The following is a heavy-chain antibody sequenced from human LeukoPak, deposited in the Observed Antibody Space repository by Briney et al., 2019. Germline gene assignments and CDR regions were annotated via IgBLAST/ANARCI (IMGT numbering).Heavy chain of an antibody. CDR1: GYTFTGYY. CDR2: INPNSGGT. J-gene: IGHJ4*02. Sequence: ASLTVSCEASGYTFTGYYLRWVRQAPGQGLEWMGWINPNSGGTNYAQNFQGRVTMTRATSISTAYLELNRLISDDTAVYYCARVRTLYGGDDYWGQGTLVTVYS. V-gene: IGHV1-2*02. D-gene: IGHD4-23*01. CDR3: ARVRTLYGGDDY.